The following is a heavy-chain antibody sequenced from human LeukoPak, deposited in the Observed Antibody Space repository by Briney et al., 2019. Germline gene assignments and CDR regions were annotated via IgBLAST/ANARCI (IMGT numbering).Heavy chain of an antibody. CDR2: INPSGGST. V-gene: IGHV1-46*01. CDR1: GYTFTSYY. D-gene: IGHD4-11*01. J-gene: IGHJ4*02. Sequence: ASVKVSCKASGYTFTSYYMHWVRQAPGQGLEWMGIINPSGGSTSYAQKFQGRVTMTRDMSTSTVYMELSSLRSEDTAVYYCARVGMTTVEQSDYWAREPWSPSPQ. CDR3: ARVGMTTVEQSDY.